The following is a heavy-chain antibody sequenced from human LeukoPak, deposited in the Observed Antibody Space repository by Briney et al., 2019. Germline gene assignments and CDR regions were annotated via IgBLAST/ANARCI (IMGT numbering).Heavy chain of an antibody. CDR3: ARAPYGDLTRYYYYYMDV. J-gene: IGHJ6*03. V-gene: IGHV3-53*01. CDR2: IYSGGST. D-gene: IGHD4-17*01. Sequence: GGSLRLSCAASGFTFSSYWMSWVRQAPGKGLEWVSVIYSGGSTYYADSVKGRFTISRDNSKNTLYLQMNSLRAEDTAVYYRARAPYGDLTRYYYYYMDVWGKGTTVTVSS. CDR1: GFTFSSYW.